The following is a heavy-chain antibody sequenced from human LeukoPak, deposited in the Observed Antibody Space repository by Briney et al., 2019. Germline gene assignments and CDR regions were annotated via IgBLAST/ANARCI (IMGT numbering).Heavy chain of an antibody. V-gene: IGHV2-5*02. Sequence: SGPTLVNPTQTLTLTCTFSGFSLSTSGVGVGWIRQPPGKALEWLALIYWDSNKRYSPSLESRLTITSDTSRNQVGLTMTNMDPLDTATYYCAQRADYDFMQDPFDVWGQGTMVTVSS. J-gene: IGHJ3*01. CDR2: IYWDSNK. CDR3: AQRADYDFMQDPFDV. CDR1: GFSLSTSGVG. D-gene: IGHD3-22*01.